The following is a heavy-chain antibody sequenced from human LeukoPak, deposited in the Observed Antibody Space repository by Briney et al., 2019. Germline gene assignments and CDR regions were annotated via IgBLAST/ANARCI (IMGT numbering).Heavy chain of an antibody. CDR1: GYDFSRYG. Sequence: GASVKIPCKASGYDFSRYGISWVRQAPGQGLEFMGWISVSTGNTNYAQKLQGRVTMTTDTSTDTAYMELRSLSSDDTALYFCVREVGSTRVEFAFWGQGTLVTVSS. CDR2: ISVSTGNT. CDR3: VREVGSTRVEFAF. D-gene: IGHD1-26*01. V-gene: IGHV1-18*01. J-gene: IGHJ4*02.